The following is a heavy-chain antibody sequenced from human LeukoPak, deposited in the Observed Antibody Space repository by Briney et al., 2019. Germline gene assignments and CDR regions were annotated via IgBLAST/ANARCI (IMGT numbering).Heavy chain of an antibody. CDR2: ISSSGSTI. Sequence: GGSLRLSCAASGFTFSSYEMNWVRQAPGKGLEWVSYISSSGSTIYCADSVKGRFTISRDNAKNSLYLQMNSLRAEDTAVYYCARQLWLRGGYNWFDPWGQGTLVTVSS. V-gene: IGHV3-48*03. CDR1: GFTFSSYE. J-gene: IGHJ5*02. D-gene: IGHD5-18*01. CDR3: ARQLWLRGGYNWFDP.